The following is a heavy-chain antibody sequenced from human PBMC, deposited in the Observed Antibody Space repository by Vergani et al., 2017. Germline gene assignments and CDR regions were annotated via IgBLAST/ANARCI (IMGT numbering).Heavy chain of an antibody. V-gene: IGHV3-21*01. Sequence: EVQLVESGGGLVQPGGSLRLSCAASGFTFSSYWMHWVRQAPGKGLVWVSSISSSSSYIYYADSVKGRFTISRDNAKNSLYLQMNSLRAEDTAVYYCATGYSSGRNYNDAFDIWGQGTMVTVSS. CDR2: ISSSSSYI. J-gene: IGHJ3*02. CDR3: ATGYSSGRNYNDAFDI. CDR1: GFTFSSYW. D-gene: IGHD6-19*01.